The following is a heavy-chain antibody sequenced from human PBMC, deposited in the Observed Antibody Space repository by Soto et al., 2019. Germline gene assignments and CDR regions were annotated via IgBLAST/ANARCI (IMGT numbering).Heavy chain of an antibody. Sequence: LRLSCAASGFTFSSYSMNWVRQAPGKGLEWVSSISSSSSYIYYADSVKGRFTISRDNAKNSLYLQMNSLRAEDTAVYYCARVLNDYGDYADAFDIWGQGTMVTVSS. CDR2: ISSSSSYI. CDR1: GFTFSSYS. D-gene: IGHD4-17*01. CDR3: ARVLNDYGDYADAFDI. J-gene: IGHJ3*02. V-gene: IGHV3-21*01.